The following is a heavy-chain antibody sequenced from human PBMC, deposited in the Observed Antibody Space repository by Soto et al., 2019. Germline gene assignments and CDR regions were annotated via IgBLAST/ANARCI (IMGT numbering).Heavy chain of an antibody. CDR2: ISGSGGST. Sequence: GGSLRLSCAASGFTFSSYAMSWVRQAPGKGLEWVSAISGSGGSTYYADSVKGRFTISRDNSKNTLYLQMNSLRAEDTAVYYCAKDSWELLGVYYFDYWGQGTLVTVSS. CDR1: GFTFSSYA. D-gene: IGHD1-26*01. V-gene: IGHV3-23*01. J-gene: IGHJ4*02. CDR3: AKDSWELLGVYYFDY.